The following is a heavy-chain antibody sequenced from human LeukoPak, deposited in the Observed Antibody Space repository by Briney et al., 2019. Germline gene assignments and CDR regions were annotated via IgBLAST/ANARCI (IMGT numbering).Heavy chain of an antibody. Sequence: PGGSLRLSCVVSGLTFGNYWMTWVRQVPGKGLEWVAEINEDGSDIYYVDSVKGRFTISRDNAKNSLYLQMNSLRAEDTAVYYCTRFPRGGGSNFGNYWGQGTLVTVSS. CDR1: GLTFGNYW. CDR2: INEDGSDI. D-gene: IGHD3-10*01. J-gene: IGHJ4*02. CDR3: TRFPRGGGSNFGNY. V-gene: IGHV3-7*01.